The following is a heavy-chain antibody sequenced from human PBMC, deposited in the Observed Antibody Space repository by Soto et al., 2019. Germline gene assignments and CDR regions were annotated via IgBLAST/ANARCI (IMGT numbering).Heavy chain of an antibody. V-gene: IGHV4-4*02. Sequence: SETLSLTCAVSGGSISSSNWWSWVRQPPGKGLEWIGEIYHSGSTNYNPSLKSRVTISVDKTKNHFSLKWSSVTAAGTAVDYCARVSGWRSEFSYYGMDVWGQGTTVTVSS. CDR3: ARVSGWRSEFSYYGMDV. CDR1: GGSISSSNW. CDR2: IYHSGST. J-gene: IGHJ6*02. D-gene: IGHD3-10*01.